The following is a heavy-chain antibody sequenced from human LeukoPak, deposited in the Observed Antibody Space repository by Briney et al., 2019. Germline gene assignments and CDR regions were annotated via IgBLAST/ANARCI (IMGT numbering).Heavy chain of an antibody. D-gene: IGHD1-26*01. V-gene: IGHV3-7*03. CDR1: GITFSNSW. CDR3: ARRRDSGSLQHFDY. CDR2: IRPDGSEG. J-gene: IGHJ4*02. Sequence: GGSLRLSCTTSGITFSNSWMSWVRQAPGKGLEWVATIRPDGSEGYYADSVRGRFTISRDNSKNSLYLQRNSLRAEDTTVYYCARRRDSGSLQHFDYWGQGTLVTVSS.